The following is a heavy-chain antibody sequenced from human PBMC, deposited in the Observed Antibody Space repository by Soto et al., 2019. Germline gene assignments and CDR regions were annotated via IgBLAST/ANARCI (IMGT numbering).Heavy chain of an antibody. CDR3: ARPQFSGTYHDPFKI. V-gene: IGHV4-39*02. D-gene: IGHD1-26*01. CDR2: VYYGENT. Sequence: QLQLQESGPGLVKPSETLSLTCTVSGHSISSSTYYWGWLRQPPGRGLEWIGSVYYGENTYYNPSLKSRVTISVDTSKTLFALNLSSVTAADTAMYYCARPQFSGTYHDPFKIWGPGTMVTVSS. CDR1: GHSISSSTYY. J-gene: IGHJ3*02.